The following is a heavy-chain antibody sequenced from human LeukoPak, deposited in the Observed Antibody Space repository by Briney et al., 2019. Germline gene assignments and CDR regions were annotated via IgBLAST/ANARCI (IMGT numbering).Heavy chain of an antibody. Sequence: GASVKVSCKASGYTFTSYDINWVRQATGQGLEWMGWMNPNSGNTGYAQKFQGRVTMTRNTSISTAYLQWSSLKASDTAMYYCARERSSQGYFDFWGQGTLVTVSS. CDR3: ARERSSQGYFDF. CDR2: MNPNSGNT. D-gene: IGHD6-6*01. J-gene: IGHJ4*02. CDR1: GYTFTSYD. V-gene: IGHV1-8*01.